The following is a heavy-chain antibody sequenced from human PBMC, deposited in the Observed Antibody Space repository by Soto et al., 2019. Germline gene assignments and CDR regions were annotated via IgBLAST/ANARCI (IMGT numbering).Heavy chain of an antibody. D-gene: IGHD6-19*01. CDR2: ISHYNGDS. CDR3: ARDPANSGACRIWFYP. CDR1: GDTFSTYG. Sequence: APVKVSCKASGDTFSTYGISWVRQAPGQGLEWMGWISHYNGDSNHAQKFQGRVTMTTDRSTSTPYMELRGLRSDDTAVYYCARDPANSGACRIWFYPWGQGTLGTVSS. V-gene: IGHV1-18*04. J-gene: IGHJ5*02.